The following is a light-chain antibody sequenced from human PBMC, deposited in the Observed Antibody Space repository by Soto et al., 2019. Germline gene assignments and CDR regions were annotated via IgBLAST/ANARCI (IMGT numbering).Light chain of an antibody. CDR1: QGISNW. Sequence: DIPMTQSPSSVSASVGDRVSITCRASQGISNWLAWYQQKPGRAPTLLIYTGSSLQSGVPSRFSGTGSGTDFTLTISSLQPEDVATYYCQQANSFPLTFGGGTKVEIK. V-gene: IGKV1-12*01. CDR3: QQANSFPLT. CDR2: TGS. J-gene: IGKJ4*01.